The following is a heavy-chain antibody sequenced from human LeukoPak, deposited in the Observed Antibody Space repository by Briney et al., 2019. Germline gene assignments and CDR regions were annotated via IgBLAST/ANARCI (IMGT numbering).Heavy chain of an antibody. CDR1: GYSFTSYW. D-gene: IGHD2-15*01. V-gene: IGHV5-51*01. CDR2: IYPGDSDT. Sequence: GESLKISCKGSGYSFTSYWIAWVRQMPGKGLEWMGIIYPGDSDTRYSPSFQGQVTISADKSISTTYLQWSSLKASDTAMYYCARMMVAATGGDWYYYMDVWGKGTTVTVSS. J-gene: IGHJ6*03. CDR3: ARMMVAATGGDWYYYMDV.